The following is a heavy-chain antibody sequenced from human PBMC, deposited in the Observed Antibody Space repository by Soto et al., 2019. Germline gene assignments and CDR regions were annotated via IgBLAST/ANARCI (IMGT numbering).Heavy chain of an antibody. D-gene: IGHD6-6*01. CDR3: ARSELEQLESGAFDI. V-gene: IGHV6-1*01. J-gene: IGHJ3*02. CDR2: TYYRSKWYN. CDR1: GDSVSSNGAA. Sequence: SQTLSLTCAISGDSVSSNGAAWNWIRQSPSRGLERLGRTYYRSKWYNDYAVSVKSRITINPDTSKNQFSLQLNSVTPEDTAVYYCARSELEQLESGAFDIWGQGTMVTVSS.